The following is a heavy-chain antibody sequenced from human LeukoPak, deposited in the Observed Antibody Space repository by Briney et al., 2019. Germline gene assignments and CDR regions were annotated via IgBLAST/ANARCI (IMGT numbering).Heavy chain of an antibody. J-gene: IGHJ4*02. CDR1: GGSFSGYY. Sequence: SETLSLTCAVYGGSFSGYYWSWIRQPPGKGLEWIGEINHSGSTNYNPSLKSRVAISVDTSKNQFSLKLRSVTAADTAVYYCARGRMWAAAEKAYWGQGTLVTVSS. CDR3: ARGRMWAAAEKAY. D-gene: IGHD6-13*01. CDR2: INHSGST. V-gene: IGHV4-34*01.